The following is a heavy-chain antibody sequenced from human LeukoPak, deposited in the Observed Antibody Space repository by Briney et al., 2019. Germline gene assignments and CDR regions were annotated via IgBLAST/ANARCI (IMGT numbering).Heavy chain of an antibody. J-gene: IGHJ4*02. CDR3: AREYSSSSGGSFDY. V-gene: IGHV3-48*02. D-gene: IGHD6-6*01. CDR2: ISSSSSTI. CDR1: GFTFSSYS. Sequence: PGVSLRLSCAASGFTFSSYSMNWVRQAPGKGLEWVSYISSSSSTIYYADSVKGRFTISRDNAKNSLYLQMNSLRDEDTAVYYCAREYSSSSGGSFDYWGQGTLVTVSS.